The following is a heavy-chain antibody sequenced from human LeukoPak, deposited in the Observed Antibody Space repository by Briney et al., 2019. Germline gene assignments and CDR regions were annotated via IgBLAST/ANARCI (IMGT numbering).Heavy chain of an antibody. Sequence: PSETLSLTCTVSGGSISSSSYYWTWIRQPPGKGLEWIGEINQGGTTNYNPSLRSRVTILIDTSRNQFSLRLSSVTAADTAVYYCARGRLFSGYRGNVGHEDFDYWGQGSLVTVSS. D-gene: IGHD5-12*01. CDR2: INQGGTT. V-gene: IGHV4-39*07. CDR1: GGSISSSSYY. J-gene: IGHJ4*02. CDR3: ARGRLFSGYRGNVGHEDFDY.